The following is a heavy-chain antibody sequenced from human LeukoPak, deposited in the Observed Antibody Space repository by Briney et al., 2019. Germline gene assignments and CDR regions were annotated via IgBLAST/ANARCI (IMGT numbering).Heavy chain of an antibody. CDR1: GYTFTSYG. Sequence: ASVKVSCKASGYTFTSYGLSWVRQAPGQGLEWMGWISTYNDNTHYAQKFQGRVTMTTDTSTNTAYMELRSLRSDDTAVYYCAREMAVAGSGVYSWGQGTLVTVSS. J-gene: IGHJ4*02. V-gene: IGHV1-18*01. CDR2: ISTYNDNT. CDR3: AREMAVAGSGVYS. D-gene: IGHD6-19*01.